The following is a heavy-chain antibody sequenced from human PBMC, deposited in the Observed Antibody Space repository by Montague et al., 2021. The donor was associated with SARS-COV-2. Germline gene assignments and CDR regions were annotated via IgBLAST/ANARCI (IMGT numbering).Heavy chain of an antibody. D-gene: IGHD1/OR15-1a*01. CDR2: IYHSGSP. CDR3: ARKTIYFDY. J-gene: IGHJ4*02. V-gene: IGHV4-4*02. CDR1: GDSLSRSNW. Sequence: SETLSLTCPFSGDSLSRSNWWTWVRQPPWNGLECIGEIYHSGSPNYNPSLKSRVTISVDRSKSQFSLNLRSVTAADTAVYYCARKTIYFDYWGQGTLVTVSS.